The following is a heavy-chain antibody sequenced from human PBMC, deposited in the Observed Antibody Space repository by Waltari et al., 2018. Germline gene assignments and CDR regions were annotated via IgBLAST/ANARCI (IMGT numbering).Heavy chain of an antibody. CDR1: GGSFSGYY. J-gene: IGHJ6*03. CDR3: TRKGPLYYYYYMDV. V-gene: IGHV4-34*01. CDR2: INHSGST. Sequence: QVQLQQWGAGLLKPSETLSLTCAVYGGSFSGYYWSWIRQSPGKGLEWIGEINHSGSTNQNPSLKSRVTISVYMSKNQFSLKLSSVTAADTAVYYCTRKGPLYYYYYMDVWGRGTTVTVSS.